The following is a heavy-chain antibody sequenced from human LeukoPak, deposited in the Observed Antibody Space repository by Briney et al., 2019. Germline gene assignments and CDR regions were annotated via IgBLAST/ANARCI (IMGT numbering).Heavy chain of an antibody. J-gene: IGHJ4*02. Sequence: GGSLRLSCAASEFTFSSYAMNWVRQAPGKGLEWVSAISGSGSSTYYADSVKGRFTISRDNSKNTLYLQMNSLRAEDTAVYYCAKRIQSAMATGYWGQGTLVTVSS. CDR1: EFTFSSYA. V-gene: IGHV3-23*01. D-gene: IGHD5-18*01. CDR2: ISGSGSST. CDR3: AKRIQSAMATGY.